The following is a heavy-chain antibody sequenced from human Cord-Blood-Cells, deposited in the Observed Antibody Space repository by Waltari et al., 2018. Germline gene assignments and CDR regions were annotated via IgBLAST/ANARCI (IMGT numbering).Heavy chain of an antibody. Sequence: QLQLQESGPGLVKPSETLSLTCTVPGGSISRSSYSWGWIRQPPGKGLEWIGSIYYSGSTYYNPSLKSRVTISVDTSKNQFSLKLSSVTAADTAVYYCARPIYGSVFPFDYWGQGTLVTVSS. D-gene: IGHD3-10*01. V-gene: IGHV4-39*01. CDR1: GGSISRSSYS. J-gene: IGHJ4*02. CDR2: IYYSGST. CDR3: ARPIYGSVFPFDY.